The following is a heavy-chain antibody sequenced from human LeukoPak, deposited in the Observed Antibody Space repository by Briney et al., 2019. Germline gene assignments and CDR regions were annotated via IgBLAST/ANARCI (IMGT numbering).Heavy chain of an antibody. D-gene: IGHD4-17*01. CDR1: GFTFSSYG. Sequence: GGSLRLSCAASGFTFSSYGMHWVRQAPGKGLEWVAVIWYDGSNKYYADSVKGRFTISRDNSKNTLYLQMNSLRAEDTAVYYCAKENYGDYVAHYYYYCMDVWGKGTTVTVSS. CDR2: IWYDGSNK. J-gene: IGHJ6*03. CDR3: AKENYGDYVAHYYYYCMDV. V-gene: IGHV3-33*06.